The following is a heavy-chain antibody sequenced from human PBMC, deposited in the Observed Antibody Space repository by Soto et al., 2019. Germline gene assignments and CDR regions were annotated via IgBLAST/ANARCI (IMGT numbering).Heavy chain of an antibody. V-gene: IGHV3-33*01. Sequence: QVQLVQSGGGVVQPGRSLRLSCEASGFSFSSYNIHWVRQAPGEGLEWVAAIRYHGSDEYYADSVQGRFTITRDNSKSTLYLEMNSLRAEDTAVYYCARKKLLSSNCSGDCYSFDYWGQGTLVTVSS. CDR2: IRYHGSDE. D-gene: IGHD2-21*02. J-gene: IGHJ4*02. CDR1: GFSFSSYN. CDR3: ARKKLLSSNCSGDCYSFDY.